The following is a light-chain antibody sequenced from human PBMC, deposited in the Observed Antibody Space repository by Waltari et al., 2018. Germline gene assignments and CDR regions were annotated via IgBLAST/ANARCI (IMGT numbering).Light chain of an antibody. CDR1: QDISSY. CDR2: AAS. V-gene: IGKV1-9*01. J-gene: IGKJ4*01. Sequence: IQLTQSPSSLSASVGDRVTITCRASQDISSYLAWYQQNPGKAPKLLIYAASTLQSGVPSRFSGSGSGTDFTLIISSLQPEDFATYYCQQLNSYPLTFGGGTKVEIK. CDR3: QQLNSYPLT.